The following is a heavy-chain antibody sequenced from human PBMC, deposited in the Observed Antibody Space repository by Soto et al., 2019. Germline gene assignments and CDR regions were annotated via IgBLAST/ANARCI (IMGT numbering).Heavy chain of an antibody. CDR2: ISHSGSA. V-gene: IGHV4-4*02. J-gene: IGHJ6*02. CDR1: GGSISETTW. Sequence: QVQLQESGPGLVKPSGTLSLTCTVSGGSISETTWCSGVRQPPGKGLEWMGDISHSGSANYNPSLKRRVTMSVDRSKNQISLSLTSVTAADTAVDSCQLTRGGLVIIDVWGQGTKVTVSS. CDR3: QLTRGGLVIIDV. D-gene: IGHD7-27*01.